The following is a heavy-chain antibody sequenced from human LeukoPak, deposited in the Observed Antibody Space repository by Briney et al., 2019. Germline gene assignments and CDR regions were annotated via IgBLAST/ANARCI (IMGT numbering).Heavy chain of an antibody. CDR1: GFTFSSYAM. Sequence: PGGSLRLSCAASGFTFSSYAMSWVRQPPGKGLEWIGEMYLSGTTHSNPSVKSRVTISIDKSKNQFFLNLGSVTAADTAVYYCAGLVGRYSSGLYYYYFDYWGQGTLVTVSS. D-gene: IGHD3-22*01. V-gene: IGHV4-4*02. J-gene: IGHJ4*02. CDR2: MYLSGTT. CDR3: AGLVGRYSSGLYYYYFDY.